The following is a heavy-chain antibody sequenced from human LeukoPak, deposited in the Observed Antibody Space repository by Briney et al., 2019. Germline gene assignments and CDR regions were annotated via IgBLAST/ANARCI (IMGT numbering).Heavy chain of an antibody. D-gene: IGHD1-7*01. CDR2: IRHSGST. CDR1: GGSFSGYY. J-gene: IGHJ5*02. CDR3: ARPTSWVNYFDP. V-gene: IGHV4-34*01. Sequence: PSETLSLSCAVLGGSFSGYYWSWIRQPPGKGLEWIGEIRHSGSTNYNPSLKSRVTISLHMSKNHFSLKLNSVTAADTAVYYCARPTSWVNYFDPWGQGTLVTVSS.